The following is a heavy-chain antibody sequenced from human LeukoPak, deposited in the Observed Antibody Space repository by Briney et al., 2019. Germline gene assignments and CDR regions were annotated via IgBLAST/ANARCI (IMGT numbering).Heavy chain of an antibody. J-gene: IGHJ3*02. D-gene: IGHD1-20*01. CDR3: ARLPAARLISGAFGI. CDR2: IYSSGST. V-gene: IGHV4-59*01. CDR1: GASMTTYY. Sequence: SETLSLTCTVSGASMTTYYWSWIRQPPGKGLEWVAYIYSSGSTNYNPSLKSRLTISIDTSKKQFSLKMSSVTAADTALYYCARLPAARLISGAFGIWGQGTMVTVSS.